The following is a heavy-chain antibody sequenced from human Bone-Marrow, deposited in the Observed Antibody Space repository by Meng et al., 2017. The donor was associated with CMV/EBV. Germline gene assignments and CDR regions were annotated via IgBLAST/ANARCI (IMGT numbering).Heavy chain of an antibody. J-gene: IGHJ6*02. Sequence: ASVKVSCKGSGYTFTGYYMHWVRQAPGQGLEWMGWMNPNSSNTGYAQKFQGRVTMTRNTSISTAYMELSSLRSEDTAVYYCARGDIVVVPAAIHYYYYGMDVWGQGTTVTVSS. D-gene: IGHD2-2*02. V-gene: IGHV1-8*02. CDR3: ARGDIVVVPAAIHYYYYGMDV. CDR2: MNPNSSNT. CDR1: GYTFTGYY.